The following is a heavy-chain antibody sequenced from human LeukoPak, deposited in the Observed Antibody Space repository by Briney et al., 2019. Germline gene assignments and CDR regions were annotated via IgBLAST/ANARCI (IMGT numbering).Heavy chain of an antibody. CDR2: FSRSGPDT. V-gene: IGHV3-23*01. Sequence: GGSLRPSCAASGFTFGSSTMSWVRQAPGKGPEWVSTFSRSGPDTYYADSVKGRFTIFRDNSKNTLYLQMNSLRAEDTAVYYCAKGSLGSWYYFDYWGQGTLVTVSS. D-gene: IGHD6-13*01. CDR3: AKGSLGSWYYFDY. CDR1: GFTFGSST. J-gene: IGHJ4*02.